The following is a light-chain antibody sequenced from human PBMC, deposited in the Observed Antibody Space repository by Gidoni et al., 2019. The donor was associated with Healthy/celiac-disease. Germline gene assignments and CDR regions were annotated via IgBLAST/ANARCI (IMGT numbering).Light chain of an antibody. Sequence: QSVLTQPPSVSEAPRPRVTISCSGSSSNIGNNAVNWYQQLPGKAPKLLIYYDDLLPSGVSDRFSGSKSGTSASLAISGLQSEDEADYYCAAWDDSLNGPVVFGGGTKLTVL. V-gene: IGLV1-36*01. CDR2: YDD. CDR3: AAWDDSLNGPVV. CDR1: SSNIGNNA. J-gene: IGLJ2*01.